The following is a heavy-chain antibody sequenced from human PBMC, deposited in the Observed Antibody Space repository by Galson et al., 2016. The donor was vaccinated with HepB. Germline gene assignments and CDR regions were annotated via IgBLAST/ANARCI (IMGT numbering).Heavy chain of an antibody. J-gene: IGHJ4*02. D-gene: IGHD3-22*01. Sequence: SVKVSCKVSGYSFSEVSMHWVRQAPGEGLEWLGGFDPEDGEVIYALRFKGRVTMTEDSSKDTAYMELSSLRSEDTAIYYCTSPANYDTSGHYYFDYWGQGTLVSVSS. CDR3: TSPANYDTSGHYYFDY. V-gene: IGHV1-24*01. CDR1: GYSFSEVS. CDR2: FDPEDGEV.